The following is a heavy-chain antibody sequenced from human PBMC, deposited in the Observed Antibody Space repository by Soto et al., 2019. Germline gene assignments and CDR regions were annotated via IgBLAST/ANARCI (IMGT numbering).Heavy chain of an antibody. J-gene: IGHJ6*02. CDR2: MYHSGIT. CDR3: TTSGIAVAGYYYYGMDV. Sequence: SETLSLTCAVSGYSIRSGYFWGWIRQPPGKGLEWIGSMYHSGITYYNLSLKSRVTISVDTSKNQLSLKLSSATAADTAVYYCTTSGIAVAGYYYYGMDVWGQGATVTVSS. CDR1: GYSIRSGYF. D-gene: IGHD6-19*01. V-gene: IGHV4-38-2*01.